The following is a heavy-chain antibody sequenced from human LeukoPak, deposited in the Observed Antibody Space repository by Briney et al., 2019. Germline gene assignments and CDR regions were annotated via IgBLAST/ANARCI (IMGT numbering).Heavy chain of an antibody. CDR1: GYTFTSYG. J-gene: IGHJ6*04. CDR3: ARPMVRSFYYYGMDV. D-gene: IGHD3-10*01. Sequence: ASVKVSCKASGYTFTSYGISWVRQAPGQGLEWMGWISAYNGNTNYAQKLQGRVTMTTDTSTSTAYMELRSLRSDDTAVYYCARPMVRSFYYYGMDVWGKGTTVTVSS. CDR2: ISAYNGNT. V-gene: IGHV1-18*04.